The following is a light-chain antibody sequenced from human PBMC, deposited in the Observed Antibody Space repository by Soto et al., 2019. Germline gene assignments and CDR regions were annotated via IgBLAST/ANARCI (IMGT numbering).Light chain of an antibody. J-gene: IGKJ4*01. CDR3: QQYHNWPLT. CDR2: SAS. CDR1: QSVGSDLAWYGSN. V-gene: IGKV3-15*01. Sequence: EIVMTQSPATLSVSPGERATLSCRASQSVGSDLAWYGSNLAWYQQKPGQAPRLLIYSASTRATGIPARFSGSGSGTEFTLTISSLQSEDFAVYYCQQYHNWPLTFGGGTKVEIK.